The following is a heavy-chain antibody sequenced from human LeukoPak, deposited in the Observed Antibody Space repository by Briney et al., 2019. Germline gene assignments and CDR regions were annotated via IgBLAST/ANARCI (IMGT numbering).Heavy chain of an antibody. CDR3: NTDLGPEVKIP. Sequence: GGSLRLSCAVSGFTFSNYNMNWVRQAPGKGLEWVSYISSSSTTIYYADSVKGRFTISRDNAENSLSLQMNSLKTEDTAVYYCNTDLGPEVKIPWGQGTLVTVSS. V-gene: IGHV3-48*01. J-gene: IGHJ5*02. CDR1: GFTFSNYN. D-gene: IGHD3-16*01. CDR2: ISSSSTTI.